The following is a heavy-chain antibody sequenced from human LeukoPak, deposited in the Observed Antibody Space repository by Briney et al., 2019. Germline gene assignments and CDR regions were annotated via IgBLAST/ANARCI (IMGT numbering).Heavy chain of an antibody. CDR3: AKESDIVVVPAGNWFDP. CDR1: GGTFSSYA. D-gene: IGHD2-2*01. V-gene: IGHV1-69*06. J-gene: IGHJ5*02. Sequence: SEKVSCKASGGTFSSYAISWVRQAPGQGLEWMGGIIPIFDTANYAQKFQGRVTITADKSTSTAYMELSSLRSEDTAVYCCAKESDIVVVPAGNWFDPWGQGTLVTVSS. CDR2: IIPIFDTA.